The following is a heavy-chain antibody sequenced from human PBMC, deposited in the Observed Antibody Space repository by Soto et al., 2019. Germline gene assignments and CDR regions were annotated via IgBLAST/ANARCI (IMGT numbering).Heavy chain of an antibody. Sequence: SLKISCKGSGYSFTSYWISWVRQMPGKGLEWMGRIDPSDSYTNYSPSFQGHVTISAGKSISTAYLQWSSLKASDTAMYYCARRSYSSSSGFDYWGQGTLVTVSS. CDR1: GYSFTSYW. V-gene: IGHV5-10-1*01. CDR2: IDPSDSYT. CDR3: ARRSYSSSSGFDY. J-gene: IGHJ4*02. D-gene: IGHD6-6*01.